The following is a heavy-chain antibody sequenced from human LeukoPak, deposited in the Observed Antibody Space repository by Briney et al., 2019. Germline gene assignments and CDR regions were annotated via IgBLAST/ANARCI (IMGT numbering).Heavy chain of an antibody. CDR1: GGSISSYY. CDR3: ARKNVPAASYYHYYGMDV. Sequence: PSETLSLTCTVSGGSISSYYWSWIRQPPGKGLEWIGYIYYSGSTNYNPSLKSRVTISVDTSKNQFSLKLSSVTAADTAVYYCARKNVPAASYYHYYGMDVWGQGTTVTVSS. D-gene: IGHD2-2*01. V-gene: IGHV4-59*08. J-gene: IGHJ6*02. CDR2: IYYSGST.